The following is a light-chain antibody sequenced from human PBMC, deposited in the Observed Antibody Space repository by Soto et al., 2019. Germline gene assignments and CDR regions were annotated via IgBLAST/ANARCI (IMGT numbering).Light chain of an antibody. CDR2: KVS. J-gene: IGKJ1*01. Sequence: DVVMTQSPLSLPVTLGQPASISCRSSQSLVYSDGNTSLNWFQQRPGQSPRRLIYKVSNRDSGVPDRVSGRGSCSDFTLEISRVEAEDVGVYYCMQGTHCTWTFGQGTKVEIK. V-gene: IGKV2-30*01. CDR1: QSLVYSDGNTS. CDR3: MQGTHCTWT.